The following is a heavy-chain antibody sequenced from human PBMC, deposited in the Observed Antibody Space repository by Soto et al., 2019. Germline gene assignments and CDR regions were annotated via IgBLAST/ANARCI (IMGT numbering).Heavy chain of an antibody. J-gene: IGHJ5*02. Sequence: ASVKVSCKASGYTFTSYGISWVRQAPGQGLEWMGWINTYNGNTNHAQKLQGRVTMTTDTSTSTAYMELRSLRSDDTAVYYCARGVGSGTYYNQYKWFDPWGQGTLVTVS. CDR2: INTYNGNT. V-gene: IGHV1-18*01. CDR1: GYTFTSYG. CDR3: ARGVGSGTYYNQYKWFDP. D-gene: IGHD3-10*01.